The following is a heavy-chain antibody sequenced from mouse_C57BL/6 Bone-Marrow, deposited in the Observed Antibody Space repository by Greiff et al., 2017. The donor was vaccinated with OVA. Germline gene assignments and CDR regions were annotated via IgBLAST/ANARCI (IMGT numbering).Heavy chain of an antibody. Sequence: EVQLQESGGDLVKPGGSLKLSCAASGFTFSSYGMSWVRQTPDKRLEWVATISSGGSYTYYPDSVKGRFTISRDNAKNTLYLQMSILKSEDTAMYYCARQRGLGRREVFDYWGQGTTLTVSS. CDR2: ISSGGSYT. D-gene: IGHD4-1*01. CDR1: GFTFSSYG. J-gene: IGHJ2*01. V-gene: IGHV5-6*01. CDR3: ARQRGLGRREVFDY.